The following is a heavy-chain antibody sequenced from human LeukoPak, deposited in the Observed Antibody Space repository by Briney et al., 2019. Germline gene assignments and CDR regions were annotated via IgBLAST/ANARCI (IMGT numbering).Heavy chain of an antibody. CDR1: GGSFSGYY. J-gene: IGHJ2*01. CDR3: ARGSIGRTVTTPWYFDL. CDR2: INHSGST. D-gene: IGHD4-17*01. Sequence: SETLSLTCAVYGGSFSGYYWSWIRQPPGKGLEWIGEINHSGSTNYNPSLKSRVTISVDTSKNQFSLKLSSVTAADTAVYYCARGSIGRTVTTPWYFDLWGRGTLVTVSS. V-gene: IGHV4-34*01.